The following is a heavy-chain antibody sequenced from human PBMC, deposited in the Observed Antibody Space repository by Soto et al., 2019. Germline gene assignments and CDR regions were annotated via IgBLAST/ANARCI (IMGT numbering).Heavy chain of an antibody. CDR3: ARAMVVTQNWFDP. CDR1: CCSIIGYY. CDR2: IYYSGST. J-gene: IGHJ5*02. Sequence: SETLSLTCTVSCCSIIGYYWSWIRQPPGKGLEWIGYIYYSGSTYYNPSLKSRVTISVDTSKNQFSLKLSSVTAADTAVYYCARAMVVTQNWFDPWGQGTLVTVPS. V-gene: IGHV4-59*08. D-gene: IGHD2-21*02.